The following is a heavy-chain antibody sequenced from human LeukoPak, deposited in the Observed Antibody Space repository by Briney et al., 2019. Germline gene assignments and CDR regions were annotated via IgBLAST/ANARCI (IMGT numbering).Heavy chain of an antibody. Sequence: SETLSLTCTVSDDSISDYYRGWVRQPPGKGLEWIGYFYNSGRSTYNPSLKSRVTISVDTSKNQFSLKLSSVTAADTAVYYCASTVTTYYYYMDVWGKGTTVTVSS. V-gene: IGHV4-59*12. D-gene: IGHD4-17*01. J-gene: IGHJ6*03. CDR3: ASTVTTYYYYMDV. CDR1: DDSISDYY. CDR2: FYNSGRS.